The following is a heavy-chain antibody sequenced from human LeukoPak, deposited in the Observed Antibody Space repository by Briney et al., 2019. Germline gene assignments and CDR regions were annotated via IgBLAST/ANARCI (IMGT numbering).Heavy chain of an antibody. D-gene: IGHD3-3*01. CDR1: GFKFSNYG. CDR2: IRNDGIDK. J-gene: IGHJ5*02. Sequence: GGSLRISCATSGFKFSNYGMHLVRPAPGQGLGWVAFIRNDGIDKYHADSVKGRFTISRDNSKNTLYLQMNSLRAEDTAVYYCAKVPSISRWFDPWGQGTLVSVSS. CDR3: AKVPSISRWFDP. V-gene: IGHV3-30*02.